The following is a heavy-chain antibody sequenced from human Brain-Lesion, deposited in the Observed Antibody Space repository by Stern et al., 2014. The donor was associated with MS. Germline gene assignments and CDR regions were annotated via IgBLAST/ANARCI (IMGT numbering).Heavy chain of an antibody. D-gene: IGHD2-15*01. CDR2: IFYSGNT. CDR3: AGEEDIRYCSGGSCTGNWFDP. V-gene: IGHV4-39*01. CDR1: GGSVSSTSYA. Sequence: VQLVQSGPGLVKPSETLSLTCTVAGGSVSSTSYAWAWIRQPPGKGLEWIGTIFYSGNTHYSPSLKSRLTISLDTSKNQFPLQLRSVTAADTAVYYCAGEEDIRYCSGGSCTGNWFDPWGQGTLVTVSS. J-gene: IGHJ5*02.